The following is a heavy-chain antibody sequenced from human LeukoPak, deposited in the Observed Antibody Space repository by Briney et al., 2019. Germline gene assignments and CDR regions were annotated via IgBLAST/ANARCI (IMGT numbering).Heavy chain of an antibody. V-gene: IGHV1-2*02. CDR2: INPKSGGI. CDR1: GYTFTNYY. CDR3: ARDPSHYYYTDV. J-gene: IGHJ6*03. Sequence: GASVKVSCKVFGYTFTNYYLHWVRQAPGQGLEWMGWINPKSGGIKLAQKFQGRVTMTRDTSINTVYMELSSLTSDDRAVYYCARDPSHYYYTDVWGKGTTVTVSS.